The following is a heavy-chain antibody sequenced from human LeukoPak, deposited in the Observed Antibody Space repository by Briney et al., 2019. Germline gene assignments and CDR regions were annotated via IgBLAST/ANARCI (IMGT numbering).Heavy chain of an antibody. CDR2: ISSSSGDI. V-gene: IGHV3-21*01. CDR3: VRDYGGSSGAFDL. J-gene: IGHJ3*01. Sequence: GESLRLSCRASGFIFCSYALNWVRRAPGPGLEWVSSISSSSGDIYYTDSVKGRFTISRDNARKALYLQMNSLRVEDTAVYYCVRDYGGSSGAFDLWGQGTMVTVSS. D-gene: IGHD4-23*01. CDR1: GFIFCSYA.